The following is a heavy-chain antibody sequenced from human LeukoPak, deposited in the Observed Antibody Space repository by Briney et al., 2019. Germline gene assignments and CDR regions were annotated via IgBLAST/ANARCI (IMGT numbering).Heavy chain of an antibody. CDR1: GFTFDDYG. J-gene: IGHJ3*02. V-gene: IGHV3-20*04. CDR3: ARDPYFAGWTARGAFDI. CDR2: INWNGGST. Sequence: GGSLRLSCAASGFTFDDYGMSWVRQAPGKGLEWVSGINWNGGSTGYADSVKGRFTISRDNAKNSLYLQMNSLRAEDTAVYYCARDPYFAGWTARGAFDIWGQGTMVTVSS. D-gene: IGHD3/OR15-3a*01.